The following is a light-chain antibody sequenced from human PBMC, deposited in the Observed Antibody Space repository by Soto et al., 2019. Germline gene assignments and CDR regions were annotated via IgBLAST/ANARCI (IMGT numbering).Light chain of an antibody. CDR2: EVS. CDR1: SSDFVSYNL. J-gene: IGLJ1*01. Sequence: QSVLTQPASVSGSPGQSITISCTGTSSDFVSYNLVSWYQQHPGKAPKLMIYEVSKRPSGVSNRFSGSKSGNTASLTISVLQAVDEADYYCCSYAGSSTFYVFGTGTKVTVL. V-gene: IGLV2-23*02. CDR3: CSYAGSSTFYV.